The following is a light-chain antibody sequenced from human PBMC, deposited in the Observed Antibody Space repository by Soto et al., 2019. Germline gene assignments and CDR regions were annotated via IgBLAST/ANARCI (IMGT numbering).Light chain of an antibody. CDR2: GAS. J-gene: IGKJ2*01. V-gene: IGKV3-20*01. CDR1: QSVSSSY. Sequence: EIVLTQSPGTLSLSPGERATLSCRASQSVSSSYLAWYQQKPGQAPRLVIYGASSRATGIPDRFSGSGSGTYFTLTISRLEPEDFAVYYCQLYGSSPLYTFGQGTILEIK. CDR3: QLYGSSPLYT.